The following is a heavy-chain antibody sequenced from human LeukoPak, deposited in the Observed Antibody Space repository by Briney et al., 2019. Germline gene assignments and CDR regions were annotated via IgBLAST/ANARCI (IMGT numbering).Heavy chain of an antibody. V-gene: IGHV3-21*01. CDR3: ARQLWFGEYYFDY. CDR1: GFTFSSYS. CDR2: ISSSSSYI. Sequence: GGSLRLSCAASGFTFSSYSMNWVRQAPGKGLEWVSSISSSSSYIYYADSVKGRSTISRDNAKNSLYLQMNSLRAEDTAVYYCARQLWFGEYYFDYWGQGTLVTVSS. D-gene: IGHD3-10*01. J-gene: IGHJ4*02.